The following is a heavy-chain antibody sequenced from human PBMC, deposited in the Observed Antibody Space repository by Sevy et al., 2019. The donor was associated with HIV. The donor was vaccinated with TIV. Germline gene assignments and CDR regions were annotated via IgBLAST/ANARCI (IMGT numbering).Heavy chain of an antibody. CDR1: GFIFSSYE. D-gene: IGHD4-17*01. CDR3: ARDLLPSATTVAHFDC. J-gene: IGHJ4*02. V-gene: IGHV3-48*03. Sequence: GGSLRLSCAASGFIFSSYEMNWVRQAPGKGLEWVSYISNSGTTIYYSDSVKGRFTISRDNARNSLYLQMNSLRAEDTAVYYCARDLLPSATTVAHFDCWGQGTLVTVSS. CDR2: ISNSGTTI.